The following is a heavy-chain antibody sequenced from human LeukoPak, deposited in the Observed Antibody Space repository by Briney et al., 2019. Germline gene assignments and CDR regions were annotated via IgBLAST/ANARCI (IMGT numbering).Heavy chain of an antibody. V-gene: IGHV1-3*01. D-gene: IGHD1-26*01. Sequence: GASVKVSCKASGYTFTSYAIHWVRQAPGQRLEWMGWINAGNGNTKYSQKFQGRVTITRDTSASTAYMELSSLRSEDTAVYYCARYRIPKDLYYYYGMDVWGQGTTVTVSS. CDR1: GYTFTSYA. J-gene: IGHJ6*02. CDR3: ARYRIPKDLYYYYGMDV. CDR2: INAGNGNT.